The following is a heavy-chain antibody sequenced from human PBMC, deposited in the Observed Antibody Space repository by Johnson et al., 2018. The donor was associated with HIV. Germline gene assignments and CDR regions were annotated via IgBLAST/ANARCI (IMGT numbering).Heavy chain of an antibody. CDR2: ISYDGSNK. Sequence: QMQLVESGGGVVQPGRSLRLSCAASGFTFSSYAMHWVRQAPGKGLEWVAVISYDGSNKYYADSVKGRFTISRDNSKNTLYLQMNSLRAEDTAVYYCARGGEYSSSVYAFDIWGQGTMVTVSS. J-gene: IGHJ3*02. CDR1: GFTFSSYA. D-gene: IGHD6-13*01. CDR3: ARGGEYSSSVYAFDI. V-gene: IGHV3-30*04.